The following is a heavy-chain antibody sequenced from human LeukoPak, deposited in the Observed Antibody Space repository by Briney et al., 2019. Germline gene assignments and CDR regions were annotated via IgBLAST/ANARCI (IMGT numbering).Heavy chain of an antibody. Sequence: SETLSLTCAVYGGSFSGYYWSWIRQPPGKGLEWIGEINHSGSTNYNPSLKSRVTISADTSKNQFSLKLSSVTAADTAVYYCARSIQYNWNGDFDYWGQGTLVTVSS. CDR2: INHSGST. J-gene: IGHJ4*02. CDR1: GGSFSGYY. D-gene: IGHD1-20*01. V-gene: IGHV4-34*01. CDR3: ARSIQYNWNGDFDY.